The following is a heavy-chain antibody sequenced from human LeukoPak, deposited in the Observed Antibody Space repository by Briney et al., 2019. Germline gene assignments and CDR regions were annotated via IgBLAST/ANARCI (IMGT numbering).Heavy chain of an antibody. D-gene: IGHD3-3*01. CDR1: GITFSNYA. CDR3: ARDGHECFDY. J-gene: IGHJ4*02. V-gene: IGHV3-23*01. CDR2: ISGSAHKI. Sequence: GGSLRLSCVASGITFSNYAVSWVRQAPEKGLDWVSVISGSAHKIRYADSVKGRFTISRDNSENIVYLQMNNLRAEDTAVYYCARDGHECFDYWGQGTLVTVSS.